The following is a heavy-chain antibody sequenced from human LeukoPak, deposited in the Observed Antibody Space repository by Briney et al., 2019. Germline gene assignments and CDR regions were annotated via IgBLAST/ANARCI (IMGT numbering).Heavy chain of an antibody. J-gene: IGHJ4*02. CDR2: IYYSGST. CDR1: GGSISSSSYY. D-gene: IGHD3-22*01. Sequence: SETLSLTCTVSGGSISSSSYYWGWIRQPPGKGLEWIGSIYYSGSTCYNPSLKSRVTISVDTSKNQFSLKLSSVTAADMAVYYCASRLDSSGYYDYWGQGTLVTVSS. V-gene: IGHV4-39*01. CDR3: ASRLDSSGYYDY.